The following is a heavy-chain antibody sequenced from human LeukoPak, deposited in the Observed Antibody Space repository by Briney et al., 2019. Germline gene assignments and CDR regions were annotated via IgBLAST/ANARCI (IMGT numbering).Heavy chain of an antibody. D-gene: IGHD2-2*01. CDR2: ISAYNGNT. CDR1: GYTFTSYG. CDR3: ARAGVCSSTSCYADLYYYYYGMDV. Sequence: ASVKVSCKASGYTFTSYGISWVRQAPGQGLEWVGWISAYNGNTNYAQKLQGRVTMTTDTSTSTAYMELRSLRSDDTAVYYCARAGVCSSTSCYADLYYYYYGMDVWGKGTTVTVSS. V-gene: IGHV1-18*04. J-gene: IGHJ6*04.